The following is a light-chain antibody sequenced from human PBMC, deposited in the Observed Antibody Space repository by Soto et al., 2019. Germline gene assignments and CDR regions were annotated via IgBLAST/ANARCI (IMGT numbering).Light chain of an antibody. CDR1: SSDVGGYNY. Sequence: QSALTQPPSASGSPGQSVTISCTGTSSDVGGYNYVSWYQQHPGKAPKLMIYEVDNRPSGVSYRFSGSKSDNTASLTISGLQAEDEADYYCTSYTSSSTVVFGGGTKLTVL. CDR3: TSYTSSSTVV. J-gene: IGLJ3*02. CDR2: EVD. V-gene: IGLV2-14*01.